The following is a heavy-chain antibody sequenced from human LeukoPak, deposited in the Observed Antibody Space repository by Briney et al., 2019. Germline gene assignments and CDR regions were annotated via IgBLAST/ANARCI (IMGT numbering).Heavy chain of an antibody. D-gene: IGHD3-16*01. V-gene: IGHV4-59*01. Sequence: PSETLSLTCTVSGGSISSYYWSWIRQPPGKGLEWIGYIYYSGSTNYNPSLQSRVTISVDTSKNQFSLKLSSVTAADTAVYYCATSRGTWHAFDIWGQGTMVTVSS. J-gene: IGHJ3*02. CDR1: GGSISSYY. CDR2: IYYSGST. CDR3: ATSRGTWHAFDI.